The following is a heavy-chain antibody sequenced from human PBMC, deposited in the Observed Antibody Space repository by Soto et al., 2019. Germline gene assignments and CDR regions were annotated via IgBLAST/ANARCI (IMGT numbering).Heavy chain of an antibody. V-gene: IGHV4-59*01. Sequence: ASETLSLTCTVSGDTLTRNYWSWIRQSPGKGLEWLAFIHNGRTTNYNPSLVGRVSISVDTSKSQLSLNLNSVTAADTAVYYCARTLSGGFDYWGQGTLVTVSS. J-gene: IGHJ4*02. CDR2: IHNGRTT. CDR1: GDTLTRNY. CDR3: ARTLSGGFDY.